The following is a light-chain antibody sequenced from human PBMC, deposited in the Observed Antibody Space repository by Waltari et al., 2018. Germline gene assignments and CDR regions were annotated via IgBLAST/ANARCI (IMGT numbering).Light chain of an antibody. Sequence: QSVLTQPPSASGTPGQPVTISCSGSSPNIGTNHVFWYPQLPGAAPQLLIFRNSRRPARVPDRFSGSKSGNSATLAISGLRSEDEADYYCAGWDDRQSGPYWVFGGGTKLTVL. J-gene: IGLJ3*02. V-gene: IGLV1-47*01. CDR3: AGWDDRQSGPYWV. CDR1: SPNIGTNH. CDR2: RNS.